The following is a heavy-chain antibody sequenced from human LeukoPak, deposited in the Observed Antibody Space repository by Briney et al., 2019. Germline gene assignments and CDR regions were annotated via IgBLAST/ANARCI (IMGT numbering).Heavy chain of an antibody. V-gene: IGHV4-4*07. CDR3: ARDRFGYSYGYYFDY. J-gene: IGHJ4*02. D-gene: IGHD5-18*01. CDR1: GGSISSYY. CDR2: IYTSGST. Sequence: SETLSLTRTVSGGSISSYYWSWIRKPAGKGLELIGRIYTSGSTNYNPSLKSRVTMSVDTSKNQFPLKLSSVTAADTAVYYCARDRFGYSYGYYFDYWGQGTLVTVSS.